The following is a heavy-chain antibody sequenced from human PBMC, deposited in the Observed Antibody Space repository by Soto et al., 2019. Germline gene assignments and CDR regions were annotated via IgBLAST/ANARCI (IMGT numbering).Heavy chain of an antibody. V-gene: IGHV4-39*02. CDR2: IYYSGTT. J-gene: IGHJ4*02. CDR3: ARDPSGIAVGNFDY. D-gene: IGHD6-19*01. CDR1: GGSIRSSSSY. Sequence: SETLSLTCTVSGGSIRSSSSYWGWIRQPPGKGLEWIGSIYYSGTTYYNPSLKSRVTISVDTSKNQFSLNLSSVTAADTAVYFCARDPSGIAVGNFDYWGQGTLVTVSS.